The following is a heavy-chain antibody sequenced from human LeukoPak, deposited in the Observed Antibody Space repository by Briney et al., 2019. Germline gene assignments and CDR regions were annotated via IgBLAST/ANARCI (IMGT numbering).Heavy chain of an antibody. CDR1: GFTFSNAW. J-gene: IGHJ4*02. V-gene: IGHV3-15*01. Sequence: GGSLRLSCAASGFTFSNAWMSWVRQAPGKGLEWVGRIKNKTDGGTTDYAAPVKGRFTISRDDSKNTLYLQMNSLKTEDTAVYYCTTVHYDYVWGSYRDDYWGQGTLVTVSS. CDR3: TTVHYDYVWGSYRDDY. CDR2: IKNKTDGGTT. D-gene: IGHD3-16*02.